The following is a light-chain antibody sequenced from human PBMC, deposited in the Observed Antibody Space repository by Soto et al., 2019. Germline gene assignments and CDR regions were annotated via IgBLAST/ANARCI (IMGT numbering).Light chain of an antibody. J-gene: IGLJ1*01. CDR3: SSYTSSSTYV. Sequence: HSDLTRAAYVSRSPRQASPITRTGTSSDVGGYNYVSWYQQHPGKAPKLMIYDVSNRPSGVSNRFSGSKSGNTASLTISGLQAEDEADYYCSSYTSSSTYVFGTGTRSPS. CDR1: SSDVGGYNY. V-gene: IGLV2-14*01. CDR2: DVS.